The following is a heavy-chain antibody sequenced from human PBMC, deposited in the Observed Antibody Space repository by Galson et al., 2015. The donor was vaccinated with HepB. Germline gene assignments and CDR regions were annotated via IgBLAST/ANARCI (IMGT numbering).Heavy chain of an antibody. CDR3: AHSRLAGYSYGEEGYFDY. CDR2: IYWDDDK. J-gene: IGHJ4*02. V-gene: IGHV2-5*02. CDR1: GFSLSTSGVG. D-gene: IGHD5-18*01. Sequence: PALVKPTQTLTLTCTFSGFSLSTSGVGVGWIRQPPGKALEWLALIYWDDDKRYSPSLKSRLTITKDTSKNQVVLTMTNMDPVDTATYYCAHSRLAGYSYGEEGYFDYWGQGTLVTVSS.